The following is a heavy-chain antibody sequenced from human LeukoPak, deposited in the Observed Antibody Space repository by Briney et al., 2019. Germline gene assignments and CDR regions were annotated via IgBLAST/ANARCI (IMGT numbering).Heavy chain of an antibody. J-gene: IGHJ6*02. CDR3: ARDYYDSSRPSGMDV. D-gene: IGHD3-22*01. V-gene: IGHV3-13*01. Sequence: GGSLRLSCAASGFTFRRYDMHWVRQGTGKGLEWVSSICTAGDTYYPGSVKGRFTIFRENAKNSLYLQMNSLRAEDTAVYYCARDYYDSSRPSGMDVWGQGTTVTVSS. CDR1: GFTFRRYD. CDR2: ICTAGDT.